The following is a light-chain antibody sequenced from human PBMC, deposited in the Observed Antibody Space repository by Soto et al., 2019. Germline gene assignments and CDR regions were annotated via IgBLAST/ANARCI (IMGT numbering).Light chain of an antibody. J-gene: IGKJ1*01. CDR1: QTIRNY. CDR2: AAS. Sequence: DIHMPQSPSSLSAFVGESFTITCRAGQTIRNYVNWYQQKPGKATKVLIYAASTLQSGVPSRFSGSRSGPDFTLTISSLQPEDFATYYCQQSYSSPPTFGQGTKVDIK. V-gene: IGKV1-39*01. CDR3: QQSYSSPPT.